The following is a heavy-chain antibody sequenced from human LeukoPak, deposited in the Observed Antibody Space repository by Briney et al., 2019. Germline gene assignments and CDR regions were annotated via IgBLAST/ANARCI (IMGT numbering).Heavy chain of an antibody. CDR1: GGTFSSYA. D-gene: IGHD6-6*01. CDR3: ARGNRYSSSFRVYYGMDV. Sequence: SVKVSCKASGGTFSSYAISWVRQAPGQGLEWMGGIIPIFGTANYAQKFRGRVTITADESTSTAYMELSSLRSEDTAVYYCARGNRYSSSFRVYYGMDVWGQGTTVTVSS. V-gene: IGHV1-69*13. J-gene: IGHJ6*02. CDR2: IIPIFGTA.